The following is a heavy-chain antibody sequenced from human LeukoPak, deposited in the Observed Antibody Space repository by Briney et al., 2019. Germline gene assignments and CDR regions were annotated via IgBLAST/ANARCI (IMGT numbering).Heavy chain of an antibody. D-gene: IGHD5-12*01. CDR2: IYYSGIT. CDR3: ARDRSGYGHLDY. J-gene: IGHJ4*02. V-gene: IGHV4-30-4*01. Sequence: PSQALSLTCTVPGGSISSYDYYWSWIRQPPGKGLEWIGYIYYSGITYYNPSLKSRVTISIDTYKNQFSLKLSSVTAADTTVYYCARDRSGYGHLDYWGQGTLVTVSS. CDR1: GGSISSYDYY.